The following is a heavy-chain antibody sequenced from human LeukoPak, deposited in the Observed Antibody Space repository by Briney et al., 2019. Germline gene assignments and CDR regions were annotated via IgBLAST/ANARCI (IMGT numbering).Heavy chain of an antibody. CDR2: IIPIFGTA. CDR1: GGTFSSYA. V-gene: IGHV1-69*05. Sequence: PWASVKVSCKASGGTFSSYAISWVRQAPGRGVEGMGGIIPIFGTANYAQKFQGRVTITTDESTSTAYMELSSLRPEDTAVYYCARGQVSRGSYSPPSEYYFDYWGQGTLVTVSS. J-gene: IGHJ4*02. D-gene: IGHD1-26*01. CDR3: ARGQVSRGSYSPPSEYYFDY.